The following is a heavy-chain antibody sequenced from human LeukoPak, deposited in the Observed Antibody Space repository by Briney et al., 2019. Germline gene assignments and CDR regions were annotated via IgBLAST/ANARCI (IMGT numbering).Heavy chain of an antibody. CDR2: ISYDGSNK. D-gene: IGHD1-26*01. J-gene: IGHJ4*02. CDR3: ARELDSGSYPQHFDY. CDR1: GFTFSSYA. Sequence: PGGSLRLSCAASGFTFSSYAMHWVRQAPGKGLEWVAVISYDGSNKYYADSVKGRFTISRDNSKNTLYLQMNSLRAEDTAVYYCARELDSGSYPQHFDYWGQGTLVTVSS. V-gene: IGHV3-30-3*01.